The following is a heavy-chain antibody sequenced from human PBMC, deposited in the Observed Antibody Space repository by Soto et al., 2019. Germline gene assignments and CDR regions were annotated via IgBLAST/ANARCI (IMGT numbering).Heavy chain of an antibody. D-gene: IGHD2-2*01. CDR3: ASHCSIKCSDWSDP. CDR2: IDPRTGGT. Sequence: QARLVQSGAEVKKPGASVRVSCKASGYTFTKYYVHWVRQAPGQGLEWMGVIDPRTGGTSYAQNLQGRLTVTRDVASNTVYMDLSSLRSEDTAMYFCASHCSIKCSDWSDPWGQGSLVIVSS. V-gene: IGHV1-46*03. J-gene: IGHJ5*02. CDR1: GYTFTKYY.